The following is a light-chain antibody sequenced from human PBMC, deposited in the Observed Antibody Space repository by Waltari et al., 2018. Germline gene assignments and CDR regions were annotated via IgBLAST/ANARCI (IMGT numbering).Light chain of an antibody. CDR3: SSRTNSITWV. Sequence: QSALTQPASVSGSPGQSITISCTATSSDFGANKYVSWYQQHPGKAPKVVIYDVTERPVGFSNRVACSKSGSTASLTISGLQTEDEADYYGSSRTNSITWVFGGGTKVTVL. J-gene: IGLJ3*02. V-gene: IGLV2-14*03. CDR2: DVT. CDR1: SSDFGANKY.